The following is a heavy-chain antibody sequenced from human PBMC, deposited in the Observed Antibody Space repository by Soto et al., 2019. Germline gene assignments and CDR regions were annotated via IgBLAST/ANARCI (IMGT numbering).Heavy chain of an antibody. J-gene: IGHJ5*02. Sequence: TLSLTCAVYGGSFSGYYWSWVRQPPGKGLEWIGEINHSGSTNYNPSLKSRVTISVDTSKNQFSLKLSSVTAADTAVYYCARESAAGTLNWFDHSGQGTLVTVSS. CDR3: ARESAAGTLNWFDH. D-gene: IGHD6-13*01. CDR1: GGSFSGYY. CDR2: INHSGST. V-gene: IGHV4-34*01.